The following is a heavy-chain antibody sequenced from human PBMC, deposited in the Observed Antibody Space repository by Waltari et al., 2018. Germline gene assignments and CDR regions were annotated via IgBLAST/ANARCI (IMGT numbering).Heavy chain of an antibody. V-gene: IGHV3-53*01. D-gene: IGHD3-10*02. CDR1: VFTISNNS. CDR3: AREWSNSTTRFGGLFDL. Sequence: EVQLVESGGGLVQSGGFLSLSFASSVFTISNNSMTWVRKAPGKRLEWVAVIYNDGTTYYAYSVKGRFCIARDKAKKEVVLHMYSLRGEDAAIYYCAREWSNSTTRFGGLFDLWGQGTQGIVYS. CDR2: IYNDGTT. J-gene: IGHJ4*02.